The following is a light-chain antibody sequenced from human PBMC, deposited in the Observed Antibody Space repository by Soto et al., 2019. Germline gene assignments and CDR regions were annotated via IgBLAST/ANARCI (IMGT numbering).Light chain of an antibody. CDR2: QDI. CDR3: QAWDSSTHWV. V-gene: IGLV3-1*01. J-gene: IGLJ3*02. CDR1: KWGEKY. Sequence: SYELTQPPSVSVSPGQTASITCSGDKWGEKYVSWYQQKPGQSPMLVIYQDIMRPSQIPERFSGSNSGNTATLTISGTQAMDDGDYYCQAWDSSTHWVFGGGTKLTVL.